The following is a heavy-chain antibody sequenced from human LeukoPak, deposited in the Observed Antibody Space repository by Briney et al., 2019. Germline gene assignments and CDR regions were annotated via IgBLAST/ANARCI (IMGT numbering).Heavy chain of an antibody. V-gene: IGHV4-59*01. CDR1: GGSISSYY. J-gene: IGHJ4*02. Sequence: SETLSLTCTVSGGSISSYYWSWIRQPPGKGLEWIGYIYYSGTTNYNPSLKSRVAISVDTSKSQFSLKLNSVTAADTAVYYCARSGGYSSPQNYWGQGTLVTVSS. CDR3: ARSGGYSSPQNY. CDR2: IYYSGTT. D-gene: IGHD6-19*01.